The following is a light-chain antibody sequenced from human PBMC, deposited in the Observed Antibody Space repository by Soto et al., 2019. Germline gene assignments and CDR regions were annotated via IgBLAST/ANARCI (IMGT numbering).Light chain of an antibody. V-gene: IGKV1-5*03. J-gene: IGKJ1*01. CDR1: QTINRW. CDR2: KAS. Sequence: DIQITQSPSTLSASVGDRVTITCRASQTINRWLAWYQQKPGEVPKLLIYKASVLESGVPSRFSGSGSGTEFTLTISSLQPDDFGTYYCQEYNSYWTFGQGTKVDIK. CDR3: QEYNSYWT.